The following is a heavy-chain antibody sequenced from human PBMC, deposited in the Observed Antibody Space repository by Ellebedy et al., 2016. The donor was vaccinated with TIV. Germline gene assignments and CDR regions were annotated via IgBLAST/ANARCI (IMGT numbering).Heavy chain of an antibody. CDR3: VGFGVFNL. J-gene: IGHJ5*02. Sequence: GESLKISFSSSGFSFSTYWLSLVLQAPGKGLAGGAHIKTDGSETYYVDSVKGRFTISRENAKNALFLQMDGLRVDDSAVYYCVGFGVFNLWGQGAPVTVSS. CDR2: IKTDGSET. D-gene: IGHD3-3*01. V-gene: IGHV3-7*01. CDR1: GFSFSTYW.